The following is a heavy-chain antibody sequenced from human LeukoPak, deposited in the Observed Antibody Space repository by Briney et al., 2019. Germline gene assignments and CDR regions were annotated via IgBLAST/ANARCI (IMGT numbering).Heavy chain of an antibody. V-gene: IGHV4-34*01. J-gene: IGHJ6*03. D-gene: IGHD5-18*01. CDR3: ARLFGVRGYSYGLYYYYYMDV. CDR2: INHSGST. Sequence: PSETLSLTCAVYGGSFSGYHWSWIRQPPGKGLEWIGEINHSGSTNYNPSLKSRVTIPVDTSKNQFSLKLSSVTAADTAVYYCARLFGVRGYSYGLYYYYYMDVWGKGTTVTISS. CDR1: GGSFSGYH.